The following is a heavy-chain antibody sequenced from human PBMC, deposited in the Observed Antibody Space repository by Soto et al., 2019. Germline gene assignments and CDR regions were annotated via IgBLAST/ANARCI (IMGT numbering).Heavy chain of an antibody. D-gene: IGHD1-26*01. CDR3: AKVTLGATTITDYSYYGMDV. CDR2: ISGRGDSS. J-gene: IGHJ6*02. V-gene: IGHV3-23*04. CDR1: GFTFSSYE. Sequence: EVQLVESGGGLVQPGGSLRLSCAASGFTFSSYEMNWVRQAPGKGLEWVSSISGRGDSSYYADSVKGRFTISRDTSKNTLFLQMDSLRAVDTAVYYCAKVTLGATTITDYSYYGMDVWGQGTTVTVSS.